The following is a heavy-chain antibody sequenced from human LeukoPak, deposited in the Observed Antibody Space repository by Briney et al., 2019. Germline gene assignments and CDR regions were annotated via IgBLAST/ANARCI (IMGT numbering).Heavy chain of an antibody. Sequence: GGSLRLSCAASGFTFSSYWMNWARQAPGKGLEWVANIKEDGTETYYVDSVKGRFTISRDNAKNSLYLQMNSLRVEDTAVYYCAKEGRSLQTYWGQGTLVTVSS. CDR3: AKEGRSLQTY. D-gene: IGHD5-24*01. V-gene: IGHV3-7*03. CDR1: GFTFSSYW. J-gene: IGHJ4*02. CDR2: IKEDGTET.